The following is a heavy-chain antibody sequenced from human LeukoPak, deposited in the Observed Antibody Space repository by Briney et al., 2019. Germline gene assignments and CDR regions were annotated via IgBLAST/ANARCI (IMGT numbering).Heavy chain of an antibody. CDR3: ARGPRGLGMAGTFDY. J-gene: IGHJ4*02. V-gene: IGHV4-34*01. D-gene: IGHD6-19*01. CDR1: GGSFSEYD. Sequence: KPSETLSLTCAVYGGSFSEYDWSWIRQPPGKGLEWIAGINHSGSTNYNPSLKSRVTISVDTSKTQFSLKLSSVTAADTAVYYCARGPRGLGMAGTFDYWGQGTLVTVSS. CDR2: INHSGST.